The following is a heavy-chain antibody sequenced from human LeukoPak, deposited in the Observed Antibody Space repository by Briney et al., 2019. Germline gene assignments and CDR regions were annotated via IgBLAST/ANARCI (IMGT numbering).Heavy chain of an antibody. D-gene: IGHD5-18*01. CDR2: IYYNRSI. Sequence: SQTLALTCTVSGASISSGTYYWSWIRQHPGKGLEWIGYIYYNRSIYYNPSLKSLVTISVDTSKNQFSLKLSSVTAADTAVYYCARDLLDTAMVHYWYFDLWGRGTLVTVSS. V-gene: IGHV4-31*01. J-gene: IGHJ2*01. CDR3: ARDLLDTAMVHYWYFDL. CDR1: GASISSGTYY.